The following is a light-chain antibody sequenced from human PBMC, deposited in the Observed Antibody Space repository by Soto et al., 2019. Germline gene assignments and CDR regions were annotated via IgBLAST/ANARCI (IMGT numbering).Light chain of an antibody. V-gene: IGKV3-15*01. CDR1: QSLRSN. J-gene: IGKJ1*01. CDR2: GAS. Sequence: EIVMTQSPATLSVSPGERATLSCRASQSLRSNLAWYQQKPGQAPRLLIYGASTRATGIPDRFSGSGSGTEFTLTISSLQSEDLGVIYCQDYTNWPRTFGQGTKVDIK. CDR3: QDYTNWPRT.